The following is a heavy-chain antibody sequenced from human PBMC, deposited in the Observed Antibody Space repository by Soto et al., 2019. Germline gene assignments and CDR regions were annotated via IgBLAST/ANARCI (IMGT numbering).Heavy chain of an antibody. Sequence: QVQLVESGGGVVQPGRSLRLSCAASGFTFSSYGMHWVRQAPGKGLEWVAVISYDGSNKYYADSVKGRFTMSRDNSKNTRYLQMNSLRAEDTAVYFCAKDVLRCAADGPYGMDVWGQGTTVSVAS. D-gene: IGHD6-13*01. CDR2: ISYDGSNK. CDR1: GFTFSSYG. J-gene: IGHJ6*02. V-gene: IGHV3-30*18. CDR3: AKDVLRCAADGPYGMDV.